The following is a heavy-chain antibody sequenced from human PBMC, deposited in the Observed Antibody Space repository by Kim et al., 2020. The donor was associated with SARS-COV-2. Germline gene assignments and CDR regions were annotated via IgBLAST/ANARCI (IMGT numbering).Heavy chain of an antibody. CDR2: INHSGST. V-gene: IGHV4-34*01. Sequence: SETLSLTCAVYGGSFSGYYWSWIRQPPGKGLEWIGEINHSGSTNYNPSLKSRVTISVDTSKNQFSLKLSSVTAADTAVYYCASRRGFGDPASRNWGQGTLVTVSS. D-gene: IGHD3-10*01. CDR1: GGSFSGYY. CDR3: ASRRGFGDPASRN. J-gene: IGHJ4*02.